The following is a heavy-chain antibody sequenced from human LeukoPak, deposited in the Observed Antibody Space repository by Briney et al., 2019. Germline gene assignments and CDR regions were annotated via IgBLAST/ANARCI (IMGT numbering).Heavy chain of an antibody. CDR2: IYHSGST. Sequence: SETLSLTCAVSGYSISSGYYWGWIRQPPGKGLEWIGSIYHSGSTYYNPSLKSRVTISVDTSKNQFPLKLSSVTAADTAVYYCARDHSGSSWDFDYWGQGTLVTVSS. CDR1: GYSISSGYY. D-gene: IGHD1-26*01. J-gene: IGHJ4*02. V-gene: IGHV4-38-2*02. CDR3: ARDHSGSSWDFDY.